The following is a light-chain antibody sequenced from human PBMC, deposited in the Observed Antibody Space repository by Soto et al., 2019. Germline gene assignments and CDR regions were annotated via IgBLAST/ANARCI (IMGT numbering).Light chain of an antibody. CDR2: VAS. V-gene: IGKV1-39*01. Sequence: DIQMTQSPSSLSASVGDRVTITCRASLSISSDLNWYQQKPGKAPKVLIFVASSLQSGVPSRFSGSGSGTDFTLTISSLQPEDSATYYCQQSYTTPRTFGQGTKLEIK. CDR3: QQSYTTPRT. CDR1: LSISSD. J-gene: IGKJ2*01.